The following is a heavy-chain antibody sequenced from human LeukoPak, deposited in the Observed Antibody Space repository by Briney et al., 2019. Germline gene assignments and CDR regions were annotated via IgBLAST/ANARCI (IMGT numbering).Heavy chain of an antibody. CDR3: ARLPMVRGDPVLG. D-gene: IGHD3-10*01. CDR1: GGTFSSYA. J-gene: IGHJ4*02. Sequence: RASVKVSCKASGGTFSSYAISWVRQAPGQGLEWMGGIIPIFGTANYAQKLQGRVTMTTDTSTSTAYMELRSLRSDDTAVYYCARLPMVRGDPVLGWGQGTLVTVSS. CDR2: IIPIFGTA. V-gene: IGHV1-69*05.